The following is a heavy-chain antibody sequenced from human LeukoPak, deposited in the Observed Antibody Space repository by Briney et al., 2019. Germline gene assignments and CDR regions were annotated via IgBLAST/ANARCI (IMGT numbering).Heavy chain of an antibody. J-gene: IGHJ4*02. CDR3: AKDSSGWPGNYFDY. V-gene: IGHV3-23*01. CDR1: GFTFSSYA. Sequence: GGSLRLSCAASGFTFSSYAVSWVRQAPGKGLEWVSSISGSGGSTYYADSVKGRFTISRDNSKNTLYLQMNSLRAEDTAVYYCAKDSSGWPGNYFDYWGQGTLVTVSS. CDR2: ISGSGGST. D-gene: IGHD6-19*01.